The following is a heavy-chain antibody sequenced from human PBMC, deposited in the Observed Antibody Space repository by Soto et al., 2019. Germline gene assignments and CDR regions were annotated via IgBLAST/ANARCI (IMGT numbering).Heavy chain of an antibody. J-gene: IGHJ6*02. D-gene: IGHD3-3*01. CDR1: GGSISSSSYY. V-gene: IGHV4-39*01. CDR2: IYYSGST. Sequence: SETLSLTCTVSGGSISSSSYYWGWIRQPPGKGLEWIGSIYYSGSTYYNPSLKSRVTISVDTSKNQFSLKLSSVTAADTAVYYCARHMERFTSFGVDLGYGMDVWGQGTTVTVSS. CDR3: ARHMERFTSFGVDLGYGMDV.